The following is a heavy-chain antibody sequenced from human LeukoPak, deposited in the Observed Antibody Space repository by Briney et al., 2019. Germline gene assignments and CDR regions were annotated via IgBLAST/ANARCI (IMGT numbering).Heavy chain of an antibody. V-gene: IGHV3-21*01. CDR1: GFTFSSYS. CDR2: ISSSSSYI. D-gene: IGHD4-11*01. CDR3: ARENAPPPMTTEYYYYYYMDV. J-gene: IGHJ6*03. Sequence: GGSLRLSCAASGFTFSSYSMNWVRQAPGKGLEWVSSISSSSSYIYYADSVKGRFTISRDNAKNSLYLQMNSLRAEDTAVYYCARENAPPPMTTEYYYYYYMDVWGKGTTVTVSS.